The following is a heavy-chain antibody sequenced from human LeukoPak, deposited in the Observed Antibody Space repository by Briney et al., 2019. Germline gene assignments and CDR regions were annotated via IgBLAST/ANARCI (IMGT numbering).Heavy chain of an antibody. Sequence: GGSLRLSCAASGFTFSSYAMSWVRQAPGKGLEWVSAISGSGGSTYYADSVKGRFTISRDNSKNTLYLQMNSLRAEDTAVYYCAKLAVVAAAGTRLGAFDIWGQGTMVTVSS. V-gene: IGHV3-23*01. CDR2: ISGSGGST. D-gene: IGHD6-13*01. J-gene: IGHJ3*02. CDR1: GFTFSSYA. CDR3: AKLAVVAAAGTRLGAFDI.